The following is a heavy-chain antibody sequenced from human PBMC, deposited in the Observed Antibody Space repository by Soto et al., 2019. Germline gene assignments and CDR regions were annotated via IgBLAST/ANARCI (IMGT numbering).Heavy chain of an antibody. CDR3: ARDDYKDGGNNWFDP. CDR2: IYTKERT. CDR1: GGSITNYY. D-gene: IGHD3-16*01. Sequence: NPSETLSLTCTVSGGSITNYYWCWIRQPAGKGLEWIGRIYTKERTNYNLSFRNRVTMSVDTSKNQFSLKLDAVTAADTAVYYCARDDYKDGGNNWFDPWGQGTLVTVSS. V-gene: IGHV4-4*07. J-gene: IGHJ5*02.